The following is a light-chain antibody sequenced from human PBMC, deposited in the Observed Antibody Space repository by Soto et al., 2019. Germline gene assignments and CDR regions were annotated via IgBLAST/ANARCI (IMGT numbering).Light chain of an antibody. J-gene: IGKJ1*01. CDR3: LKYNKDAPGA. Sequence: DIQMAQSPSSLSASVVDTVTLTCLASEDIGHFLAWYQQRPGTVPKLLIYATSRLQPGVPSRFSGSGSGTDFTLTINTLQPEDVATYFCLKYNKDAPGAFGQGTKVDI. CDR2: ATS. CDR1: EDIGHF. V-gene: IGKV1-27*01.